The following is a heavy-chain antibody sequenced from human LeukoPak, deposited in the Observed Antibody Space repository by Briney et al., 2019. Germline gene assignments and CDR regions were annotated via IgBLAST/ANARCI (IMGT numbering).Heavy chain of an antibody. Sequence: KASETLSLTCAVYGGSLSGYIWSWIRQPPGKGVEWIGEINHSGSTDYNPSLKSRVTMSVDTSRNQFSLKLNSVTAADAAVYYCVRRSPGQQLVSFDYWGQGTLVTVSS. D-gene: IGHD6-13*01. CDR3: VRRSPGQQLVSFDY. V-gene: IGHV4-34*01. J-gene: IGHJ4*02. CDR2: INHSGST. CDR1: GGSLSGYI.